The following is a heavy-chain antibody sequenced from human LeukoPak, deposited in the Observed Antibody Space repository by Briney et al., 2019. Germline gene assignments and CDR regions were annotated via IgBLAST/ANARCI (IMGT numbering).Heavy chain of an antibody. D-gene: IGHD4-17*01. CDR1: GYSINSGYY. J-gene: IGHJ6*03. CDR3: ARGGDYLYYYDMDV. Sequence: SETLSLTCAVSGYSINSGYYWGWTRQPPGEGLGWIGSIYHSGSTYYTPSLKSRVTISVDTSKNQFSLKLSSVTAADTAVYYCARGGDYLYYYDMDVWGKGTTVTVSS. V-gene: IGHV4-38-2*01. CDR2: IYHSGST.